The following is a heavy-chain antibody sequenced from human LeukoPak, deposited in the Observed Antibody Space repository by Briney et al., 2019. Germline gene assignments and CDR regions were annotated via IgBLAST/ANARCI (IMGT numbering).Heavy chain of an antibody. CDR1: GYIFNSYA. CDR2: ISAYNNYT. V-gene: IGHV1-18*01. CDR3: AREGADDHGRLQWFDP. J-gene: IGHJ5*02. Sequence: ASVKVSCKASGYIFNSYAMNWVRQAPGQGLEWMGKISAYNNYTTYAQKFQGRIAMTTDTSTNTAYMDLRSLRSDDTAFYYCAREGADDHGRLQWFDPWGQGTLVTVSS. D-gene: IGHD4-17*01.